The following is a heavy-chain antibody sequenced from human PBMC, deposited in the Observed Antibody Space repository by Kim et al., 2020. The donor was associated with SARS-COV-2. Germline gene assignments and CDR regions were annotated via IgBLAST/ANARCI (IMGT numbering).Heavy chain of an antibody. CDR2: IYYSGST. D-gene: IGHD1-26*01. J-gene: IGHJ4*02. CDR1: GGSISSYY. V-gene: IGHV4-59*01. Sequence: SETLSLTCTVSGGSISSYYWSWIRQPPGKGLEWIGYIYYSGSTNYNPSLKSRVTISVDTSKNQFSLKLSSVTAADTAVYYCARGNWESWSYYFDYWGQGTLVTVSS. CDR3: ARGNWESWSYYFDY.